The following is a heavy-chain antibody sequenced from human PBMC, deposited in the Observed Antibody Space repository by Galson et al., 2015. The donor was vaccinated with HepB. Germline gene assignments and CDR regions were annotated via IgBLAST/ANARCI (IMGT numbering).Heavy chain of an antibody. CDR1: GFTFEDYA. D-gene: IGHD3-10*01. CDR3: AQDLTYYYGSGSYFVGMDV. V-gene: IGHV3-9*01. CDR2: ISWNSDFK. J-gene: IGHJ6*02. Sequence: SLRLSCAASGFTFEDYAMHWVRQVPGKGLEWVSGISWNSDFKGYADSVRGRFTISRDNAKYSLDLQMNSLRAEDTALYYCAQDLTYYYGSGSYFVGMDVWGQGTTVTVSS.